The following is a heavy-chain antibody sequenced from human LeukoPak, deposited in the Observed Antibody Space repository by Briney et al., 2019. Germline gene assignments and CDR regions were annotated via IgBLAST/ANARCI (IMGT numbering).Heavy chain of an antibody. V-gene: IGHV3-21*01. D-gene: IGHD6-19*01. Sequence: PGGSLRLSCAASGFTFSSYSINWVRQAPGKGLEWVSSITSSSSSIYYADSVKGRFTISRDNAKNSLYLQMNSLRAEDTAVYYCAREQWLVRALDYWGQGTLVTVSS. CDR2: ITSSSSSI. CDR3: AREQWLVRALDY. J-gene: IGHJ4*02. CDR1: GFTFSSYS.